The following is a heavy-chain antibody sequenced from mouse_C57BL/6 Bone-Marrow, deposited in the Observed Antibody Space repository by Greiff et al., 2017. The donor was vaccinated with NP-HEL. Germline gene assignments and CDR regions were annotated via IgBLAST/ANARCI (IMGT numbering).Heavy chain of an antibody. J-gene: IGHJ1*03. D-gene: IGHD1-1*01. V-gene: IGHV5-12*01. Sequence: VQLVESGGGLVQPGGSLKLSCAASGFTFSDYYMYWVRQTPEKRLEWVAYISNGGGSTYYPDTVKGRFTISRDNAKNTLYLQMSRLKSEDTAMYYCARHPYGSSYWYFDVWGTGTTVTVSS. CDR3: ARHPYGSSYWYFDV. CDR1: GFTFSDYY. CDR2: ISNGGGST.